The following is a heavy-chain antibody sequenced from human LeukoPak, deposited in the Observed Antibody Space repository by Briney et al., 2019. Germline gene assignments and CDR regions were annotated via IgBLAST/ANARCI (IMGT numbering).Heavy chain of an antibody. Sequence: PGGSLRLSCAGSGFTFGRYWMSWVRQAPGKRLEWVASINQGGSRLHYLDSVTGRFIISRDDAQNSLFLQMTRLRVDDTAVYYCARLKDDVTKLDYWGQGTLVSVSS. CDR1: GFTFGRYW. CDR3: ARLKDDVTKLDY. D-gene: IGHD2-8*01. J-gene: IGHJ4*02. V-gene: IGHV3-7*01. CDR2: INQGGSRL.